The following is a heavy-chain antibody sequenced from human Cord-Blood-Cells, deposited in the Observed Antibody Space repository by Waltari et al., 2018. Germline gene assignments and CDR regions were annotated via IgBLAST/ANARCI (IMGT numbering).Heavy chain of an antibody. D-gene: IGHD5-12*01. CDR2: IYYSGST. CDR3: ARRGYSGYDFDY. J-gene: IGHJ4*02. CDR1: GGSISSYY. Sequence: QVQLQESGPGLVKPSATLSLTCTVSGGSISSYYWSWIRQPPGKGLEWIGYIYYSGSTNYNPSLKSRVTISVDTSKNQFSLKLSSVTAADTAVYYCARRGYSGYDFDYWGQGTLVTVSS. V-gene: IGHV4-59*08.